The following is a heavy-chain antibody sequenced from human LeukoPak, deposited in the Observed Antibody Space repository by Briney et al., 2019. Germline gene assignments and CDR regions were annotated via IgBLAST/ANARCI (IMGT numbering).Heavy chain of an antibody. V-gene: IGHV3-33*01. CDR3: ARLGLLVRGGSYYYYYGMDV. CDR1: GFTFSSCG. CDR2: IWYDGSNK. Sequence: GGSLRLSCAASGFTFSSCGMHWVRQAPGKGLEWVAVIWYDGSNKYYADSVKGRFTISRDNAKNSLYLQMNSLRAEDTAVYYCARLGLLVRGGSYYYYYGMDVWGQGTTVTVSS. D-gene: IGHD3-10*01. J-gene: IGHJ6*02.